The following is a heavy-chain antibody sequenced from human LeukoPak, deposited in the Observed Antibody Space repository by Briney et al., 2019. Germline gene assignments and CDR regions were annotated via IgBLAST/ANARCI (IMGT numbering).Heavy chain of an antibody. J-gene: IGHJ4*02. V-gene: IGHV1-69*10. CDR1: GGTFSSYA. CDR3: ARSKDYDILTVGFDY. D-gene: IGHD3-9*01. CDR2: IIPIFGIA. Sequence: SVKVSCKASGGTFSSYAISWVRQAPGQGLEWMGGIIPIFGIANYAQKFQGRVTITADKSTSTAYMELSSLRSEDTAVYYCARSKDYDILTVGFDYWGQGTLVTVSS.